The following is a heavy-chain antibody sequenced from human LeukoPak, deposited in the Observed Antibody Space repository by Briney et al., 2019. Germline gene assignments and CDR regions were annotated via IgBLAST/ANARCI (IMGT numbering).Heavy chain of an antibody. CDR3: ARVALRSNSYISGIDY. CDR1: GFTFSSYS. Sequence: PGGSLRLSCAASGFTFSSYSMNWVRQAPGKGRGWVSVIYSGGSTYYADSVKGRFIISRDNSKDTVFLQMNSLRAEDTAVYYCARVALRSNSYISGIDYWGQGTQVTVSS. V-gene: IGHV3-53*01. CDR2: IYSGGST. D-gene: IGHD1-14*01. J-gene: IGHJ4*02.